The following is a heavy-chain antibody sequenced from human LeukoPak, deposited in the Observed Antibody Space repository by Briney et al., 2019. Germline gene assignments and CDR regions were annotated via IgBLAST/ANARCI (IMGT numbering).Heavy chain of an antibody. CDR3: AREFSTNWFDP. Sequence: SETLSLTRSVSGASISNYYWAWIRQPAGRGLEWIGRIHGTGVTKYNPSLESRVTMSVDTSKNHLSLKVTSMTAADAAVYYCAREFSTNWFDPWGQGTLVTVSS. CDR2: IHGTGVT. J-gene: IGHJ5*02. V-gene: IGHV4-4*07. CDR1: GASISNYY.